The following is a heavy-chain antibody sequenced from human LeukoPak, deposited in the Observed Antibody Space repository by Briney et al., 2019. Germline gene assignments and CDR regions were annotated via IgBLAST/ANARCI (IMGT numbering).Heavy chain of an antibody. J-gene: IGHJ6*02. D-gene: IGHD2-15*01. V-gene: IGHV3-7*01. CDR3: ARDGPSSLVADTYYGMDV. Sequence: GGSLRLSCAASGFTFSSYWMSWVRQAPGKGLEWVANIKQGGSEKYYVDSVKGRFTISRDNAKNSLYLQMNSLRAEDTAVYYCARDGPSSLVADTYYGMDVWGQGTTVTVSS. CDR2: IKQGGSEK. CDR1: GFTFSSYW.